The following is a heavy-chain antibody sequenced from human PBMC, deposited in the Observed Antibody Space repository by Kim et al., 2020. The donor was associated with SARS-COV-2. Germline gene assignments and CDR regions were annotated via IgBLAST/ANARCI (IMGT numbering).Heavy chain of an antibody. Sequence: SETLSLTCAVYDGSFSDYFWSWIRQPPGEGLEWIAEIHHSGNTNYNPSLKSRVTISVDTSKKHISLKVFSVTAADTAVYYCARTYYGFDYWGQGTLVTVS. V-gene: IGHV4-34*01. J-gene: IGHJ4*02. CDR3: ARTYYGFDY. CDR1: DGSFSDYF. CDR2: IHHSGNT. D-gene: IGHD3-22*01.